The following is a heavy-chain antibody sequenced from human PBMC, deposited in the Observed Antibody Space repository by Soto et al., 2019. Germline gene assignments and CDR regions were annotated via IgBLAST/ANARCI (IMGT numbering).Heavy chain of an antibody. D-gene: IGHD2-15*01. Sequence: QVHLLESGPGLVKPSQTLSLTCSVSGDSISTVDYFWAWIRQPPGQALEYIGYIYKSTTTYYNPSFESRVASSLDPSKSQFSLAVTSVTAADTAVYFCARGRYCLTGRCFPNWFDSWGQGTLVTVSS. CDR1: GDSISTVDYF. J-gene: IGHJ5*01. V-gene: IGHV4-30-4*01. CDR2: IYKSTTT. CDR3: ARGRYCLTGRCFPNWFDS.